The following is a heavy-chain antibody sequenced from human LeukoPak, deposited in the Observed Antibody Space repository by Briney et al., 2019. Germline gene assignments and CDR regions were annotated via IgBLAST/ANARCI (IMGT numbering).Heavy chain of an antibody. V-gene: IGHV4-31*02. CDR1: GGSFSSGGYY. CDR2: IYYSGST. J-gene: IGHJ5*02. Sequence: PSETLSLTWTVSGGSFSSGGYYCSWIRQHPGKGLEWIGYIYYSGSTYYNPSLKSRVTISVDTSKNQFSLKLSSMTALYTAVYYCARGVAAAGGDWFDPWGQGTLVTVSS. D-gene: IGHD6-13*01. CDR3: ARGVAAAGGDWFDP.